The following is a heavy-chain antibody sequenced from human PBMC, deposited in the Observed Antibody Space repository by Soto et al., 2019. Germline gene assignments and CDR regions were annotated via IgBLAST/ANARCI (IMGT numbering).Heavy chain of an antibody. J-gene: IGHJ6*02. CDR3: AKDRRGYSYGHQYYYYYGMDV. CDR1: GFTFSSYG. D-gene: IGHD5-18*01. CDR2: ISYDGSNK. Sequence: QVQLVESGGGVVQPGRSLRLSCAASGFTFSSYGMHWVRQAPGKGLEWVAVISYDGSNKYYADSVKGRFTISRDNSKNTLYLQMNSLRAEDTAVYYCAKDRRGYSYGHQYYYYYGMDVWGQGTTVTVSS. V-gene: IGHV3-30*18.